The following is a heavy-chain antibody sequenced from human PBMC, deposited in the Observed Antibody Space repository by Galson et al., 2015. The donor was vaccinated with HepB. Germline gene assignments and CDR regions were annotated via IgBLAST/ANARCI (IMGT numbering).Heavy chain of an antibody. V-gene: IGHV3-21*01. CDR1: GLTFSTYT. D-gene: IGHD3-22*01. J-gene: IGHJ4*02. Sequence: SLRLSCAASGLTFSTYTMTWVRQAPGKGLEWLSSISSSSTYIFYADSVKGRFTISRDNAKNSLYLQMNSLRAEDTAVYYCARVNYDDSSGYFNFDFWGQGTLVAVSS. CDR2: ISSSSTYI. CDR3: ARVNYDDSSGYFNFDF.